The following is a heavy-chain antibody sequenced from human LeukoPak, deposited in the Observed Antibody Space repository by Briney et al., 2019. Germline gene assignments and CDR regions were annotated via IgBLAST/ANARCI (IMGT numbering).Heavy chain of an antibody. CDR2: IYYSGST. J-gene: IGHJ4*02. D-gene: IGHD1-1*01. CDR1: GGSISSYY. CDR3: ARVNINNWHSCDY. V-gene: IGHV4-59*01. Sequence: SETLSLTCTVSGGSISSYYWSWIRQPPGKGLEWIGYIYYSGSTNYNPSLKSRVTISVDTSKNQFSLKLSSVTAADTAVYYCARVNINNWHSCDYWGQGTLVTVSS.